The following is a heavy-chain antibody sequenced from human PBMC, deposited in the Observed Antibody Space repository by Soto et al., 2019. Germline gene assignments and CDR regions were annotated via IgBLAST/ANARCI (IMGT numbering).Heavy chain of an antibody. D-gene: IGHD6-19*01. J-gene: IGHJ4*02. CDR3: ARDADSSGLHY. CDR1: GFTVSGMF. CDR2: IYTAGPT. Sequence: EVSLVETGGGLIHPGGSLRLSCAASGFTVSGMFMNWVRQAPGKGLEWVSVIYTAGPTYYADSVKGRFTISRDNSTNTLFLQLNNLRAEDTAVYYCARDADSSGLHYWGQGILVTVAS. V-gene: IGHV3-53*02.